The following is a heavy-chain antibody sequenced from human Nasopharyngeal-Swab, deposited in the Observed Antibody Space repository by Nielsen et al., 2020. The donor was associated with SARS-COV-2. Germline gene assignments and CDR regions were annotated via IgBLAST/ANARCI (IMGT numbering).Heavy chain of an antibody. CDR1: GFTFSSYS. Sequence: GGSLRLSCAASGFTFSSYSMNWVRQAPGKGLEWVSSISSSSSYIYYADSVKGRFTISRDNAKNSLYLQMNSLRAEDTALYHCARSGSGYARGWFDPWGQGTLSPSPQ. J-gene: IGHJ5*02. CDR3: ARSGSGYARGWFDP. D-gene: IGHD5-12*01. CDR2: ISSSSSYI. V-gene: IGHV3-21*04.